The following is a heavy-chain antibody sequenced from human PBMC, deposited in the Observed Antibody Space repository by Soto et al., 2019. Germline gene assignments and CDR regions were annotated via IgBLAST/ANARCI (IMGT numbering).Heavy chain of an antibody. Sequence: QVVLEQSGGEVKKPGASVKVSCKASGYTFSGYSITWVRQAPGQGLEWMGRISGYNGNTNYARTLRGRLTLTTDTSTSTAYMDLRSLTSDDTAVYYCARDVFCGGAPACPDMDVCGQGTTVTVSS. V-gene: IGHV1-18*04. D-gene: IGHD3-9*01. CDR3: ARDVFCGGAPACPDMDV. CDR2: ISGYNGNT. CDR1: GYTFSGYS. J-gene: IGHJ6*02.